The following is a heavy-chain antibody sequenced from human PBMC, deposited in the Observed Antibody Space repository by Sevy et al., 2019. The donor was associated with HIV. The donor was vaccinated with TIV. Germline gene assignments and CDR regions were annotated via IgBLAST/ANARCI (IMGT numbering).Heavy chain of an antibody. CDR2: ISWNSGSI. CDR3: AKDGPSSITGTVYGMDV. CDR1: GFTFDDYA. Sequence: GGSLRLSCAASGFTFDDYAMHWVRQAPGKGLEWVSGISWNSGSIGYADSVKGRFTISRDNAKNSLYLQMNSLRAEDTALYYCAKDGPSSITGTVYGMDVWGQGTTVTVSS. V-gene: IGHV3-9*01. J-gene: IGHJ6*02. D-gene: IGHD1-7*01.